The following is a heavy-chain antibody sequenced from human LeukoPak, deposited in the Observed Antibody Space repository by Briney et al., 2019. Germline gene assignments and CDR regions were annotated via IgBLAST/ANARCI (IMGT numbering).Heavy chain of an antibody. J-gene: IGHJ3*02. D-gene: IGHD2-15*01. Sequence: PSETLSLTCAVSGGSISSSNWWSWVRQPPGKGLEWIGEIYHSGSTNYNPSLKSRVTISVDTSKNQFSLKLSSVTAADTAVYYCARERGYCSGGSCYSVAFDIWGQGTMVTVSS. CDR3: ARERGYCSGGSCYSVAFDI. CDR1: GGSISSSNW. CDR2: IYHSGST. V-gene: IGHV4-4*02.